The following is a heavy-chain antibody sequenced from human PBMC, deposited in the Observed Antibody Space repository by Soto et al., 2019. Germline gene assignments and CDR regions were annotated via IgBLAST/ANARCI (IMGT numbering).Heavy chain of an antibody. Sequence: PGGSLRLSCAASGFAFSSHPMSWVRQAPEKGLEWVAGISDGGDLTYNADSVRGRFTISRDNSRNTLYLQMNSLRVEDTAVYYCARRVIGSSRAFGIWGQGTMVTVSS. D-gene: IGHD3-10*01. CDR3: ARRVIGSSRAFGI. CDR1: GFAFSSHP. V-gene: IGHV3-23*01. J-gene: IGHJ3*02. CDR2: ISDGGDLT.